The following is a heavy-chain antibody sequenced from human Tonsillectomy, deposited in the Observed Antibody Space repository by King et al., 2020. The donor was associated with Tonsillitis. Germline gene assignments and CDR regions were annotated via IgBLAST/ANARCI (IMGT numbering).Heavy chain of an antibody. V-gene: IGHV3-64D*06. J-gene: IGHJ3*02. Sequence: VQLVESGGGLVQPGGSLRLSCSASGFTFSRYAMHWVRQAPGKGLEYVSAITSNGGSTYYADSVKGRFTISRDNSRNTLYLQVRNLRAEDTAVYYCVKDLGFGEGAFYIWGQGTMVTVSS. CDR1: GFTFSRYA. D-gene: IGHD3-10*01. CDR2: ITSNGGST. CDR3: VKDLGFGEGAFYI.